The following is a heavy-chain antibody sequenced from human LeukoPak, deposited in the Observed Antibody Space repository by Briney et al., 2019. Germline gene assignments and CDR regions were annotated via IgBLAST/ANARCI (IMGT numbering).Heavy chain of an antibody. J-gene: IGHJ4*02. CDR1: GFTFSTSV. CDR2: IRFDGSEK. CDR3: AKQGLVPATAGD. D-gene: IGHD2-2*01. V-gene: IGHV3-30*02. Sequence: GGSLRLSCAASGFTFSTSVMHWIRQAPGKGLEWLSFIRFDGSEKYYADSVKARFSISRDNSMNTLYLQMNSLRPEDTAVYYCAKQGLVPATAGDWGQGTLVTVSS.